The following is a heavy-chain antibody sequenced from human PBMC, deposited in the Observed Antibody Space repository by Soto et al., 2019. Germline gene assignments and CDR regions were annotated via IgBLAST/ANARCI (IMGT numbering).Heavy chain of an antibody. Sequence: QVQLVQSRGEVKKPGASVKVSCKTSGYSFTTYGISWVRQAPGQGLEWMGWISDYNGNTNYAQKLKGRFTMTTDTSTSTAYMELGSLTSDDTAVYYCAREGPAPCDYYGMDVWGQGSTVTVSS. V-gene: IGHV1-18*01. CDR2: ISDYNGNT. J-gene: IGHJ6*02. CDR3: AREGPAPCDYYGMDV. CDR1: GYSFTTYG.